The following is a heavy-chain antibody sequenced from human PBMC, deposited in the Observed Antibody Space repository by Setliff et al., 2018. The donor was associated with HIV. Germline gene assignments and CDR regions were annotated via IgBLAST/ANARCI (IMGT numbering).Heavy chain of an antibody. CDR3: AGFPLSSSWYFY. V-gene: IGHV4-39*01. Sequence: SETLSLTCSVSGGSISSSSYYWGWIRQPPGKGLEWIGFISYSGTTYYNPSLRSRVTVSVDTSKNQFSLKLSSVTAADTAVYYCAGFPLSSSWYFYWGQGTLVTVSS. D-gene: IGHD6-13*01. J-gene: IGHJ4*02. CDR2: ISYSGTT. CDR1: GGSISSSSYY.